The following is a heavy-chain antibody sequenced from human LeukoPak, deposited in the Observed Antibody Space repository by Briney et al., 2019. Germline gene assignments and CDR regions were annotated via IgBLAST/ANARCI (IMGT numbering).Heavy chain of an antibody. J-gene: IGHJ4*02. Sequence: SETLSLTCTVSRGSIRSYYWSWIRQPPWKGLEWIGYIYHSGSTNYNPSLKSRVTISVDTSKNQFSLKMASVTAADTAMYYCAASQQLVPRPFDYWGQGTLVTVSS. V-gene: IGHV4-59*01. D-gene: IGHD6-13*01. CDR3: AASQQLVPRPFDY. CDR1: RGSIRSYY. CDR2: IYHSGST.